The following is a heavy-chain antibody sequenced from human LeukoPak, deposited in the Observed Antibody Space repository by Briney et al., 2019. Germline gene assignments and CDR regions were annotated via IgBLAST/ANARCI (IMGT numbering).Heavy chain of an antibody. D-gene: IGHD3-22*01. CDR1: GYTLTELS. CDR3: ATDRDYYDSSGYSPFDP. J-gene: IGHJ5*02. Sequence: ASGKVSCKVSGYTLTELSMHWVGQAPGKGLGWLGGFDPEDGETIYAQKFQGRVTMTEDTSTDTAYMELSSLRSEDTAVYYCATDRDYYDSSGYSPFDPWGQGTLVTVSS. V-gene: IGHV1-24*01. CDR2: FDPEDGET.